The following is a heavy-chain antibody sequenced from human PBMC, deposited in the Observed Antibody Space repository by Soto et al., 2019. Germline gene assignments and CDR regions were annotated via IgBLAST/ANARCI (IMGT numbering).Heavy chain of an antibody. CDR2: INSDGSST. CDR1: GFTFSSYW. CDR3: ARDRFDSNYNWFDP. D-gene: IGHD3-10*01. Sequence: PGGSLRLSCAASGFTFSSYWMHWVRQAPGKGLVWVSRINSDGSSTSYADSVKGRFTISRDNAKNTLYLQMNSLRAEDTAVYYCARDRFDSNYNWFDPWGQGTLVTAPQ. J-gene: IGHJ5*02. V-gene: IGHV3-74*01.